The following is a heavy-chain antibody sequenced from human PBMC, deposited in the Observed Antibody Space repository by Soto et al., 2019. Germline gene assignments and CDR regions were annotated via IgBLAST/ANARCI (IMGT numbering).Heavy chain of an antibody. CDR1: GGSISSGGHY. CDR2: IYYSGST. Sequence: SETLSLTCAVSGGSISSGGHYWSWIRQPPGKGLEWIGYIYYSGSTNYNPSLKSRATISVDTSKNQFSLKLSSVTAADTAVYYCARDSGSGWLDYWGQGTLVTVSS. V-gene: IGHV4-61*08. D-gene: IGHD6-19*01. J-gene: IGHJ4*02. CDR3: ARDSGSGWLDY.